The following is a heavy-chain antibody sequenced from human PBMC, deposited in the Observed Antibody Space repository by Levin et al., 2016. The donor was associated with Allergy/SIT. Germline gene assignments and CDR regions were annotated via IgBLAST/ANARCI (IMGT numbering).Heavy chain of an antibody. D-gene: IGHD2-8*02. CDR2: IYYSGST. V-gene: IGHV4-61*06. CDR3: ARVTGGNAAYYFDY. Sequence: WIRQPPGKGLEWIGYIYYSGSTNYNPSLKSRVTISVDTSKNQFSLKLSSVTAADTAVYYCARVTGGNAAYYFDYWGQGTLVTVSS. J-gene: IGHJ4*02.